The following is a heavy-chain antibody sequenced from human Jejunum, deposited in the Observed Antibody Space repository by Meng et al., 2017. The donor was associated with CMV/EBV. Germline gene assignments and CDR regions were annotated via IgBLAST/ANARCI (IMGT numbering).Heavy chain of an antibody. V-gene: IGHV4-59*01. CDR2: VSYSGTS. D-gene: IGHD3-10*01. CDR1: GYSFMYCS. CDR3: ARDRGGLGKYFDY. Sequence: SGYSFMYCSWSWIRQSPEKGLEWIGYVSYSGTSYYDPSLKSRVTVSLDMSKSQFSLTLTSVTAADTAVYFCARDRGGLGKYFDYWGQGSRVTVSS. J-gene: IGHJ4*02.